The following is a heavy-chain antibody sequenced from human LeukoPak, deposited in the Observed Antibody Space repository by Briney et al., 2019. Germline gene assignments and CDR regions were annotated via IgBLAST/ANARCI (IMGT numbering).Heavy chain of an antibody. Sequence: GSSVKVSCKASGGTFSSYAISWVRQAPGQGLEWMGRIIPIFGTANYAQKFQGRVTITTDESTSTAYMELSSLRSEDTAVYYCARERAVAGTEHFDYWGQGTLVTVSS. CDR3: ARERAVAGTEHFDY. V-gene: IGHV1-69*05. J-gene: IGHJ4*02. D-gene: IGHD6-19*01. CDR1: GGTFSSYA. CDR2: IIPIFGTA.